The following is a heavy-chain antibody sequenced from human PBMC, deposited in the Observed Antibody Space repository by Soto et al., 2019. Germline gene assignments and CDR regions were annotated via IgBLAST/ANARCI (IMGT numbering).Heavy chain of an antibody. J-gene: IGHJ5*02. CDR2: IYWDDDK. V-gene: IGHV2-5*02. CDR3: SPGNYYIFNP. D-gene: IGHD3-22*01. CDR1: GFSLSTSGVG. Sequence: QITLKESGPTLVKPTQTLTLTCTFSGFSLSTSGVGVGWIRQPPGKALEWLALIYWDDDKRYSPSLKSRLTITKDNSKNQVVLTITKIDPVDTGTFYCSPGNYYIFNPWGQGTLVTVSS.